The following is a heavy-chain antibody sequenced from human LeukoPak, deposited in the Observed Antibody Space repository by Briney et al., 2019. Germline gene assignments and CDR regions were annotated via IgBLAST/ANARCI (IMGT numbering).Heavy chain of an antibody. CDR2: ISYDGSNK. Sequence: PGGSLRLSCAASGFTFSSYAMHWVRQAPGKGLEWVAVISYDGSNKYYADSVKGRFTISRDNVKNSLYLQMNSPSAEDTAVYYCARDPGRGYDIWGQGTMVTVSS. D-gene: IGHD3-22*01. CDR1: GFTFSSYA. J-gene: IGHJ3*02. V-gene: IGHV3-30*04. CDR3: ARDPGRGYDI.